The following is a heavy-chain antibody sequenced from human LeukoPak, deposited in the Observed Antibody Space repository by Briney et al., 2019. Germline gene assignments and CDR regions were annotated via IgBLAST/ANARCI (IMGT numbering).Heavy chain of an antibody. CDR1: GFSFSNYG. V-gene: IGHV3-30*02. D-gene: IGHD4-23*01. CDR3: AKGYGGSHFDY. J-gene: IGHJ4*02. CDR2: IRYDESKT. Sequence: WGSLRLSCAASGFSFSNYGMHWVRQAPGKGLEWVAFIRYDESKTYYADSVRGRFTISRDNSKNTLYLQMNSLRVEDTAIYYCAKGYGGSHFDYWGQGALVAVSS.